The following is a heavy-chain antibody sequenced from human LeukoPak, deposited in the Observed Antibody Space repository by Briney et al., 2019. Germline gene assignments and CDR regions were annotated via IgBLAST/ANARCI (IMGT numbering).Heavy chain of an antibody. CDR2: INHSGST. CDR1: GGSFSGYY. CDR3: ARRYGSGSSGTFDY. D-gene: IGHD3-10*01. Sequence: SETLSLTCAVYGGSFSGYYWSWIRQPPGKGLEWIGEINHSGSTNYNPSLKSRVTISVDTSKNQSSLKLSSVTAADTAVYYCARRYGSGSSGTFDYWGQGTLVTVSS. J-gene: IGHJ4*02. V-gene: IGHV4-34*01.